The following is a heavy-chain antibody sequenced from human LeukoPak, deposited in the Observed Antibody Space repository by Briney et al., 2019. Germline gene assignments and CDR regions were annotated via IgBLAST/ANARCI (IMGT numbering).Heavy chain of an antibody. CDR1: GGSFSGYY. D-gene: IGHD2-2*02. CDR2: INHSGSA. CDR3: ARGPFIVVVPAAIPYVD. Sequence: SETLSLTCAVYGGSFSGYYWSWIRQPPGKGLEWIGEINHSGSANYNPSLKSRVTISVDTSKNQFSPKLSSVTAADTAVYYCARGPFIVVVPAAIPYVDWGRGTLVTVSS. J-gene: IGHJ4*02. V-gene: IGHV4-34*01.